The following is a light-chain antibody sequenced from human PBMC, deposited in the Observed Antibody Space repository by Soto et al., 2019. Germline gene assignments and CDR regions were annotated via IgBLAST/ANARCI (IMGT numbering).Light chain of an antibody. V-gene: IGLV2-14*01. Sequence: QSALTQPASVSGSPGQSITISCTGTSSDVGGYNYVSWYQQHPGKAPKLMIYEVSNRPSGVSNRCSGSKSGNTASLTISGLQAEDEADYYCSSYTSSSTRVFGGGTMLTVL. CDR2: EVS. J-gene: IGLJ3*02. CDR1: SSDVGGYNY. CDR3: SSYTSSSTRV.